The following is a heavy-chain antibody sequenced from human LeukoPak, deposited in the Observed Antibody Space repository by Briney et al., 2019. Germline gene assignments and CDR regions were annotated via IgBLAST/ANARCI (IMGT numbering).Heavy chain of an antibody. Sequence: GASVKVSCKASGYIFTDYYMHWVRQAPGQELGWMGWMNPNSGNTGYAQKFQGRVTMTRNTSISTAYMELSSLRSEDTAVYYCARGSSGRLEPNDYWGQGTLVTVSS. V-gene: IGHV1-8*02. D-gene: IGHD3-10*01. J-gene: IGHJ4*02. CDR3: ARGSSGRLEPNDY. CDR2: MNPNSGNT. CDR1: GYIFTDYY.